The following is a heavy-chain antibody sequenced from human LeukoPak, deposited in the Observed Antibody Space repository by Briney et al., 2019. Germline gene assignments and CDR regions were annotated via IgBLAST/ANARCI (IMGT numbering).Heavy chain of an antibody. Sequence: SGTLSLTCSVAGGSITGYWWSWLRQPHGKGVEWIGYALYSGNTNYNPSLKSRVTISVDTSKMHFSLKLSSVTAADTAVYFCAGDGGETWLHYWGHGTLVTVSP. CDR1: GGSITGYW. CDR3: AGDGGETWLHY. V-gene: IGHV4-59*01. J-gene: IGHJ4*01. CDR2: ALYSGNT. D-gene: IGHD5-18*01.